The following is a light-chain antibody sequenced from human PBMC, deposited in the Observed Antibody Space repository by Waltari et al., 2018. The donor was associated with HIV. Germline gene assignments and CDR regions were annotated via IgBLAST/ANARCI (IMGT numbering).Light chain of an antibody. CDR2: GNN. J-gene: IGLJ2*01. CDR3: QSYDSSLSGSV. CDR1: SSNIGARFD. V-gene: IGLV1-40*01. Sequence: SVLTQPPSVSGAPGQRVTISCTGSSSNIGARFDVHWYQQLPGTAPKLLIYGNNNRPSGVPDRFSGSKSGTSASLAITGLRAEDEADYYCQSYDSSLSGSVFGGGTKLTVL.